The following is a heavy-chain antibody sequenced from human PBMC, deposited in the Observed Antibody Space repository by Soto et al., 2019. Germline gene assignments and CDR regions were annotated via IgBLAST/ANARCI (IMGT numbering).Heavy chain of an antibody. D-gene: IGHD6-19*01. V-gene: IGHV1-46*01. CDR1: GYTFTSYY. CDR2: IYPSGGGT. CDR3: ERDPPLLSRAVAEYYVDY. J-gene: IGHJ4*02. Sequence: QVQLVQSGAEVKKPGASVKVSCKASGYTFTSYYLHWVRQAPGQGLEWMGVIYPSGGGTSYAQRFQGRVTMTRDTSTSTVYMEPSSLRSEDTAVYYCERDPPLLSRAVAEYYVDYWGQGTLVTVSS.